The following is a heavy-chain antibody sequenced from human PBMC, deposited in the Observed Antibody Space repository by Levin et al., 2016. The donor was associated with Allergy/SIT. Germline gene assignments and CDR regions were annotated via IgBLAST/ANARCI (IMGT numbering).Heavy chain of an antibody. CDR2: INPSGGST. J-gene: IGHJ4*02. V-gene: IGHV1-46*01. Sequence: WVRQAPGQGLEWMGIINPSGGSTSYAQKFQGRVTMTRDTSTSTVYMELSSLRSEGTAVYYCARGDSIAAAGTGGRYWGQGTLVTVSS. CDR3: ARGDSIAAAGTGGRY. D-gene: IGHD6-13*01.